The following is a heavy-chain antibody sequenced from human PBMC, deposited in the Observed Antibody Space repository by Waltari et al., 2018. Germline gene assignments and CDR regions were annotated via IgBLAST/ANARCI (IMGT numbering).Heavy chain of an antibody. D-gene: IGHD6-13*01. CDR1: GFTFSSYA. CDR3: AKDRKGYSSSWYEGLYFDY. V-gene: IGHV3-23*01. Sequence: EVQLLESGGGLVQPGGSLRLSCAASGFTFSSYAMSWVRQAPGKGRAWGSDIRGSGGSTYSADSVKGRFTISRDNSKNTLYLQMNSLRAEDTAVYYCAKDRKGYSSSWYEGLYFDYWGQGTLVTVSS. CDR2: IRGSGGST. J-gene: IGHJ4*02.